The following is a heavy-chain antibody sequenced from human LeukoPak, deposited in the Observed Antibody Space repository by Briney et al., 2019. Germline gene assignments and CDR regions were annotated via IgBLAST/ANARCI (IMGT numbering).Heavy chain of an antibody. CDR1: GFTFSSYA. D-gene: IGHD2-2*01. Sequence: GGSLRLSCAASGFTFSSYAMSWVRQAPGKGLEWVSAISGSGGSTYYADSVKGRFTISRDNSKNTLYLQMNSLRAEDTAVYYCAKDLEDPYQLLLTFLDYWGQGTLVTVSS. CDR2: ISGSGGST. J-gene: IGHJ4*02. V-gene: IGHV3-23*01. CDR3: AKDLEDPYQLLLTFLDY.